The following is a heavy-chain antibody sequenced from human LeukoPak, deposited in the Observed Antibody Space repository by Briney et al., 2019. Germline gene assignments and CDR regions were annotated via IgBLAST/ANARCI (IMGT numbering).Heavy chain of an antibody. Sequence: QPGGSLRLSCAASGFTFSSYWMHWVRQAPGKGLEWVSSIGGSGGSTYYVDSVKGRFTISRDNSKNTLYLQMNNLRAEDTAVYYCAKGGYTAMVPLDPWGQGTLVTVSS. V-gene: IGHV3-23*01. CDR3: AKGGYTAMVPLDP. CDR1: GFTFSSYW. CDR2: IGGSGGST. D-gene: IGHD5-18*01. J-gene: IGHJ5*02.